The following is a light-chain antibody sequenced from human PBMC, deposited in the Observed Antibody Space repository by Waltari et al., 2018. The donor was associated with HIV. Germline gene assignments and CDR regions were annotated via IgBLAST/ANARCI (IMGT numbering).Light chain of an antibody. CDR3: QSQDSSGTWV. V-gene: IGLV3-25*01. CDR2: KDT. J-gene: IGLJ3*02. CDR1: ELPKQY. Sequence: CSGEELPKQYSYWYRQRPGQAPVLVICKDTERPSGIPERFSGSTSGTTVTLTISGVREEDEADYYCQSQDSSGTWVFGGGTKLTVL.